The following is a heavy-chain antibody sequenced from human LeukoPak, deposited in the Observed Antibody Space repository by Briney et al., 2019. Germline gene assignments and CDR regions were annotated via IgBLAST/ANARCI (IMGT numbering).Heavy chain of an antibody. Sequence: GGSLRLSCAASGFTFSSYSMNWVRQAPGKGLEWVSSISSSSSYIYYADSVKGRFTISRDNAKNSLYLQMNSPRAEDTAVYYCARDGRRGFDYWGQGTLVTVSS. D-gene: IGHD3-10*01. V-gene: IGHV3-21*01. CDR2: ISSSSSYI. CDR3: ARDGRRGFDY. CDR1: GFTFSSYS. J-gene: IGHJ4*02.